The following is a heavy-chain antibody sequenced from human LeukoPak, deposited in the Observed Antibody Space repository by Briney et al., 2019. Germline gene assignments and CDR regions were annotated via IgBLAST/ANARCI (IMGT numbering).Heavy chain of an antibody. CDR3: ARDFKPSHDY. V-gene: IGHV1-46*03. CDR2: INPSGGST. Sequence: ASVKVSCKASGYTFTSYYMHWVRQAPGQGLEWMGIINPSGGSTIYAQKFQGRVTMTRDTSTSTVYMELSRLISEDTAVYYCARDFKPSHDYWRQGTLVSVSS. CDR1: GYTFTSYY. J-gene: IGHJ4*02.